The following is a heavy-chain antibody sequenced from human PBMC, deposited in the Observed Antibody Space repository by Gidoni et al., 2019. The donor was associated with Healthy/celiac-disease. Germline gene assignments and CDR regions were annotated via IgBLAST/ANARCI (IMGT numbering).Heavy chain of an antibody. V-gene: IGHV1-69*01. J-gene: IGHJ4*02. CDR3: ARESNSHYYFDY. CDR1: GGTFSSYA. Sequence: QVQLVQSGAAVKKPGSSVKVSCKASGGTFSSYAISWVRQAPGQGLEWMGGIIPIFGTASYAQKFQGRVTITAEEATSTAYMELSSLRSEDTAVYYCARESNSHYYFDYWGQGTLVTVSS. D-gene: IGHD7-27*01. CDR2: IIPIFGTA.